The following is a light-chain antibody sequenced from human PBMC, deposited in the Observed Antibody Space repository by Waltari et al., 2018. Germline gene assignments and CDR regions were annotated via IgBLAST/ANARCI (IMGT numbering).Light chain of an antibody. CDR2: DAS. CDR1: QSVSSY. J-gene: IGKJ4*01. Sequence: EIVLTQSPATLSLSPGERATLSCRARQSVSSYLAWYQQQPGQPPRLLIHDASNRTTGIPARFSGSGSGTDFTLTISSLEPEDFAVYYCQQRSKWPLTFGGGTK. V-gene: IGKV3-11*01. CDR3: QQRSKWPLT.